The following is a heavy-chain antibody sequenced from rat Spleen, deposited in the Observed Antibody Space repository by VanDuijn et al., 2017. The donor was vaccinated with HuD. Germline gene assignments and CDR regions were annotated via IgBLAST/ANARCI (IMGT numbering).Heavy chain of an antibody. CDR1: GFTFNNYW. J-gene: IGHJ4*01. CDR2: ITNTGGST. CDR3: ASLMYTPDYLGVMDA. Sequence: EVQMVESGGGLVQPGRSLKLSCVASGFTFNNYWMTWIRQAPGKGLEWVASITNTGGSTYYRDSVKGRFTISRDNAESTLYLQMDSLRSEATATYYCASLMYTPDYLGVMDAWGQGVSVTVSS. D-gene: IGHD1-6*01. V-gene: IGHV5-31*01.